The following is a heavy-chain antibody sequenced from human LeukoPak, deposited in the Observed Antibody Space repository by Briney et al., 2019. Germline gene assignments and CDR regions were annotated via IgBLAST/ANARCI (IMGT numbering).Heavy chain of an antibody. CDR2: ISAYNGNT. J-gene: IGHJ6*02. CDR1: GYTFTSYG. V-gene: IGHV1-18*01. CDR3: AKVGYYDRIREPLDV. Sequence: GASVKVSCKASGYTFTSYGISWVRQAPGQGLEWMGWISAYNGNTNYAQKLQGRVTMTTDTSTSTAYMELRSLRSDDTAVYYCAKVGYYDRIREPLDVGGQGTTVTVSS. D-gene: IGHD3-22*01.